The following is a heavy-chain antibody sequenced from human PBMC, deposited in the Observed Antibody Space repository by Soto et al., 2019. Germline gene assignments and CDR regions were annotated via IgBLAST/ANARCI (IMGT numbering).Heavy chain of an antibody. CDR1: GFSFEDYA. V-gene: IGHV3-9*01. CDR2: IHWNGGQT. Sequence: GGSLGLSCAASGFSFEDYAMHWVRQAPGKGLEWVSGIHWNGGQTGYADSVKGRFTISRDNAKNSLFLQMNSLRPEDTAFYYCAKTPGTTGWDLFDPWGQGTLFPVSS. CDR3: AKTPGTTGWDLFDP. D-gene: IGHD6-19*01. J-gene: IGHJ5*02.